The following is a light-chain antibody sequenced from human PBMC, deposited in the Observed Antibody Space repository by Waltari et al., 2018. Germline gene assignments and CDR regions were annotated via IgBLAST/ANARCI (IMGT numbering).Light chain of an antibody. CDR2: DAA. CDR1: HDINQY. CDR3: QKYRSAPYT. V-gene: IGKV1-27*01. J-gene: IGKJ2*01. Sequence: DIQMTQSPPSLSAAVGDRVTMTCRASHDINQYLAWYQQKPGKGPELLIYDAAPLQSGVPSRFSGSGSGTDFTLTISSLQPAAVATYYCQKYRSAPYTFGQGTKLEI.